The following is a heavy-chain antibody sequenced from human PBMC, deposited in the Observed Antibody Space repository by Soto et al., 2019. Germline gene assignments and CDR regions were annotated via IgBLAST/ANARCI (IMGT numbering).Heavy chain of an antibody. J-gene: IGHJ5*02. CDR3: ARVEGYYDSSGYNWFDP. Sequence: LCGGSIRSGDYYWTWIRQPPGKGLEWIGYIYYSGSTHYNPSLKSRLTISLDTSKNQFSLKLSSVTAADTAVYYCARVEGYYDSSGYNWFDPWGQGTLVTVSS. CDR1: GGSIRSGDYY. CDR2: IYYSGST. V-gene: IGHV4-30-4*01. D-gene: IGHD3-22*01.